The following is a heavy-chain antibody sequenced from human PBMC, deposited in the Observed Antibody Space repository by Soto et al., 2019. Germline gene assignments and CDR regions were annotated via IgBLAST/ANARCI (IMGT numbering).Heavy chain of an antibody. CDR2: INLRGGTT. CDR3: ARFPDDSDVPRWDH. V-gene: IGHV1-46*02. J-gene: IGHJ4*02. D-gene: IGHD4-17*01. CDR1: GYNFNQYY. Sequence: QVQLVQSGPEVRKPGASVRLSCATSGYNFNQYYIHWVRQAPGQGLEWMGIINLRGGTTEYAHKFRGRVTVTGDTSTRTAYMELSSLRSEDTAVYFCARFPDDSDVPRWDHWGQGTLITVSS.